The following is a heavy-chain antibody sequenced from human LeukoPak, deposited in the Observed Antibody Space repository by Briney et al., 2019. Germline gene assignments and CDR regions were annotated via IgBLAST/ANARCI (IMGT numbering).Heavy chain of an antibody. J-gene: IGHJ4*02. CDR1: ESTFSIYW. CDR2: INQDGSDK. CDR3: AQSRGVGY. Sequence: GGSLRLPCAASESTFSIYWMTWVRQAPGKGLEWVANINQDGSDKYYVDSVKGRFTISRDNAKKSLYLQMNSLRVEDTAVYYCAQSRGVGYWGQGTLVTVSS. D-gene: IGHD1-26*01. V-gene: IGHV3-7*01.